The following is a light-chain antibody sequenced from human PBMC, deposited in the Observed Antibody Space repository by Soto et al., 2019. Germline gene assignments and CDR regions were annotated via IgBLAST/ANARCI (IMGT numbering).Light chain of an antibody. CDR3: QQYHNWPPQYT. CDR2: GAS. CDR1: QTVSSN. Sequence: EIVMTQFPATLSVSPGERATLSCRASQTVSSNLAWYQQKPGQAPRLLIHGASTRATGVPARFSGSGSGTEFTLTITSLQSEDFAVYYCQQYHNWPPQYTFGQGTKLQIK. V-gene: IGKV3-15*01. J-gene: IGKJ2*01.